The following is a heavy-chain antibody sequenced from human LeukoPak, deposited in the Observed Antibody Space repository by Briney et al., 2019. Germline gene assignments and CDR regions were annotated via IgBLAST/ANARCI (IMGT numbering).Heavy chain of an antibody. V-gene: IGHV3-30*02. J-gene: IGHJ4*02. CDR2: IRYDGSNK. CDR1: GFTFSSYG. CDR3: ARDQGYGSGSYYNVGDY. Sequence: GGSLRLSCAASGFTFSSYGMHWVRQAPGKGLEWVAFIRYDGSNKYYADSVKGRFTISRDNSKNTLYLQMNSLRAEDTAVYYCARDQGYGSGSYYNVGDYWGQGTLVTVSS. D-gene: IGHD3-10*01.